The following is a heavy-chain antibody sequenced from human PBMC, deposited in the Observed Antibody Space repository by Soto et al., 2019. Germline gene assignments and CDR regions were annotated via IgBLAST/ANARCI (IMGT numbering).Heavy chain of an antibody. J-gene: IGHJ6*02. CDR1: GFSLSTSGVG. Sequence: QITLKESGPTLVKPTQTLTPTCTFSGFSLSTSGVGVGWIRQPPGKALEWLALIYWDDDKRYSPSLKSRLTITKDTSKNQVVLTMTNMDPVDTATYYCAHRAAPGDYYYYYGMDVWGQGTTVTVSS. V-gene: IGHV2-5*02. CDR2: IYWDDDK. D-gene: IGHD6-13*01. CDR3: AHRAAPGDYYYYYGMDV.